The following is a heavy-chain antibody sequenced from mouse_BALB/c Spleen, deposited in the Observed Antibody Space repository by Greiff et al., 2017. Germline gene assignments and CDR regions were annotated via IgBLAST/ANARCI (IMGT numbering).Heavy chain of an antibody. Sequence: QVQLKESGAELAKPGASVKMSCKASGYTFTSYWMHWVKQRPGQGLEWIGYINPSTGYTEYNQKFKDKATLTADKSSSTAYMQLSSLTSEDSAVYYCARRGSEGFDYWGQGTTLTVSS. V-gene: IGHV1-7*01. J-gene: IGHJ2*01. CDR3: ARRGSEGFDY. CDR2: INPSTGYT. CDR1: GYTFTSYW.